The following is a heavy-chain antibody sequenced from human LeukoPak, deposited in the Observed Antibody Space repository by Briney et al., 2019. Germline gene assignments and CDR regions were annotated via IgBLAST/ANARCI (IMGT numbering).Heavy chain of an antibody. CDR1: GGSISSSNW. V-gene: IGHV4-4*02. Sequence: SETLSPTCAVSGGSISSSNWWSWVRQPPGKGLEWIGSIYYSGSTYYNPSLKSRVTISVDTSKNQFSLKLSSVTAADTAVYYCAREQDSSGWYFPDYWGQGTLVTVSS. J-gene: IGHJ4*02. CDR2: IYYSGST. CDR3: AREQDSSGWYFPDY. D-gene: IGHD6-19*01.